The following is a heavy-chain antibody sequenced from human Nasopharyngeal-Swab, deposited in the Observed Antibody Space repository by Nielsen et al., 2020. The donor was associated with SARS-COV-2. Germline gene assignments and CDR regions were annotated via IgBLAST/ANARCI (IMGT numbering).Heavy chain of an antibody. V-gene: IGHV1-46*01. CDR3: ASSDSSGYYYRAFDI. D-gene: IGHD3-22*01. CDR1: GYTFTSYY. J-gene: IGHJ3*02. CDR2: INPSGGST. Sequence: ASVTVSCQASGYTFTSYYMHWVRQPPGQGLEWMGIINPSGGSTSYAQKFQGRVTMTRDTSTSTVYMELSSLRSEDTAVYYCASSDSSGYYYRAFDIWGQGTMVTVSS.